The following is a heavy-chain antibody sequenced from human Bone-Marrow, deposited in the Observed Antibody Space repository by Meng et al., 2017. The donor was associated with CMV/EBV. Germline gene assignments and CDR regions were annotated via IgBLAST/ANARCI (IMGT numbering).Heavy chain of an antibody. Sequence: GESLKISCAASGFTFSTYWMHWVRQVPGKGLVWVSRTNSDGSSRTYADSVKGRFTISRDNVKNTLYLQMSSLRADDTAIYYCTRDQGYNYGSDAFDIWGKATMATSSS. CDR3: TRDQGYNYGSDAFDI. V-gene: IGHV3-74*03. CDR1: GFTFSTYW. D-gene: IGHD5-18*01. J-gene: IGHJ3*02. CDR2: TNSDGSSR.